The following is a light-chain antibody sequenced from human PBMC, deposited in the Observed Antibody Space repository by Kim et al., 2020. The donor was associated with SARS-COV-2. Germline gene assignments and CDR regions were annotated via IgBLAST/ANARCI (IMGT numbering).Light chain of an antibody. CDR3: QQYNIWPLT. CDR2: GAS. J-gene: IGKJ4*01. Sequence: VCPGQKATLSCSAIQSVSSNFAWYQQKPGQVPRLLIYGASTRATDNPARFSGSGSGTEFTLTISSLQSEDFAVYYCQQYNIWPLTFGGGTKVDI. V-gene: IGKV3-15*01. CDR1: QSVSSN.